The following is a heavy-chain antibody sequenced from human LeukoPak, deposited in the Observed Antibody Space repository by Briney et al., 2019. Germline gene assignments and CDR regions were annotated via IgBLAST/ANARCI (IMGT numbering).Heavy chain of an antibody. Sequence: GGSLRLSCAASGFTFSSYNMNWVRQAPGKGLEWVSYISSISSRIYYVDSVKGRFTISRDNSKNTLYLQMNSLRAEDTAVYYCAKEIRTPESYWGQGTLVTVSS. CDR1: GFTFSSYN. V-gene: IGHV3-48*01. CDR3: AKEIRTPESY. CDR2: ISSISSRI. D-gene: IGHD1-14*01. J-gene: IGHJ4*02.